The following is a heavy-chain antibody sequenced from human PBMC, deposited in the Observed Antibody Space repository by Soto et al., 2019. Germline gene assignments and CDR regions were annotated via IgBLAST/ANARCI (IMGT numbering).Heavy chain of an antibody. V-gene: IGHV3-13*01. D-gene: IGHD5-18*01. J-gene: IGHJ6*04. CDR2: IGTAGDT. CDR1: GFTFSSYD. CDR3: ARGKGGIQLWNYGMDV. Sequence: GGSLRLSCAASGFTFSSYDMHWVRQATGKGLEWVSAIGTAGDTYYPGSVKGRFTISRENAKNSLYLQMNSLRAEDTAVYYCARGKGGIQLWNYGMDVWGKGTTVTVSS.